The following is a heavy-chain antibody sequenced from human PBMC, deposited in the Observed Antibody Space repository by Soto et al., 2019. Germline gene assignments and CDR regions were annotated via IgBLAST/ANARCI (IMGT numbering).Heavy chain of an antibody. CDR3: ARAAMVRGVVIKGLDP. V-gene: IGHV3-30-3*01. J-gene: IGHJ5*02. Sequence: QVHLVESGGGVVQPGRSLRLSCAASGFTFSSYAMHWVRQAPGKGLEWVAVTLYDGTNKYYAESLKGRFTISRDNSKNTLYLEMNSLRVEDTAVYYCARAAMVRGVVIKGLDPWGQGTLVTVSS. D-gene: IGHD3-10*01. CDR2: TLYDGTNK. CDR1: GFTFSSYA.